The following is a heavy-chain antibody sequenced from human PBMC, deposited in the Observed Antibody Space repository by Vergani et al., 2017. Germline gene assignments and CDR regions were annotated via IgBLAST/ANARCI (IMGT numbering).Heavy chain of an antibody. CDR3: AREVGGKDQYYFDY. CDR2: IYYSGST. Sequence: QVQLQESGPGLVKPSETLSLTCTVSGGSISSYYWSWIRQPPGKGLEWIGYIYYSGSTNYNPSLKSRVTISVDTSKNQFSLKLSSVTAADTAVYYCAREVGGKDQYYFDYWGQGTLVTVSS. J-gene: IGHJ4*02. D-gene: IGHD2-15*01. CDR1: GGSISSYY. V-gene: IGHV4-59*01.